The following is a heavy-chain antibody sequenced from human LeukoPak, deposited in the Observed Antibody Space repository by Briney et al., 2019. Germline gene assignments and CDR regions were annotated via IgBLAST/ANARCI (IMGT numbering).Heavy chain of an antibody. V-gene: IGHV3-7*01. CDR3: ARQVVVAAPNYYYYMDV. J-gene: IGHJ6*03. CDR2: VRPDGREQ. CDR1: GFTFNTYW. D-gene: IGHD2-15*01. Sequence: GGSLRLSCSASGFTFNTYWMSWVRQAPGKGLQWVANVRPDGREQRYVDSVKGRFTISRDNAKNSLYLQMNSLRAEDTAVYYCARQVVVAAPNYYYYMDVWGKGTTVTVSS.